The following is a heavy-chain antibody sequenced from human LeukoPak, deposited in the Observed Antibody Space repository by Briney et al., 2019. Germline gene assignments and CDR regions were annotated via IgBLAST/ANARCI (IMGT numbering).Heavy chain of an antibody. D-gene: IGHD4-17*01. CDR1: GFTFTACA. J-gene: IGHJ5*02. CDR3: AKGDDYGADTRLPKYNWFDP. Sequence: GGSLRLSCAASGFTFTACAMHWVRQAPGKGLEWVAYILYDGNNKNYADSVKGRFTISRDNSKDMLYLQMNSLRPEDTAVYYCAKGDDYGADTRLPKYNWFDPWGQGTLVTVSS. V-gene: IGHV3-30*02. CDR2: ILYDGNNK.